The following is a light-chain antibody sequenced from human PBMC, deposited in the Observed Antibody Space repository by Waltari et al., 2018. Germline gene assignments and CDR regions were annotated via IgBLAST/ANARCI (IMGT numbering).Light chain of an antibody. J-gene: IGKJ2*01. CDR3: QHRSNWPPS. V-gene: IGKV3-11*01. Sequence: EIVLTQSPATLSLSPGERATLPCRASQSIVSYLAWYQQKPGLAPSLLIYDASNRAAGIPARFSGSGSGTDFTLTISSLEPEDFAVYYCQHRSNWPPSFGQGTKVEIE. CDR1: QSIVSY. CDR2: DAS.